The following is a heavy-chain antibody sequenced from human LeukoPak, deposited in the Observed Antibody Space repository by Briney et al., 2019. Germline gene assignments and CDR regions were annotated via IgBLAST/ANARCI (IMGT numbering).Heavy chain of an antibody. D-gene: IGHD3-16*01. Sequence: PGGSLRLSCAASGFTFTNYPMSWVRQAPGKGPEWVSSISSSGDRTYYADPVEGRGTISRDNSKHTLYVQMDSLRAEDTAIYYCATPATGGYGPFDYWGPGPLVTASS. V-gene: IGHV3-23*01. CDR2: ISSSGDRT. CDR3: ATPATGGYGPFDY. CDR1: GFTFTNYP. J-gene: IGHJ4*02.